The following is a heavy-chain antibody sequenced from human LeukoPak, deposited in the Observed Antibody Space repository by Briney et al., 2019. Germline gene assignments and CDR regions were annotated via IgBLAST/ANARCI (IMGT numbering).Heavy chain of an antibody. J-gene: IGHJ4*02. V-gene: IGHV3-30*02. Sequence: GGSLRLSCAASGFTFSKYGMHWVRQAPGRGLEWVALVRYDGSNKKYADSVKGRFTISGDNSKNTVFLQMSSLKLEDTAVYYCAKDSLGSAAAGTYPDFDYWGQGTLVTVSS. D-gene: IGHD6-13*01. CDR3: AKDSLGSAAAGTYPDFDY. CDR1: GFTFSKYG. CDR2: VRYDGSNK.